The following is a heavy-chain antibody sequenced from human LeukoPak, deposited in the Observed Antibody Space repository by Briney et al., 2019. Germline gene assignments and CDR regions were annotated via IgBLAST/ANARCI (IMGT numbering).Heavy chain of an antibody. CDR2: IYYSGST. Sequence: SATLSLTCTVSGGSISSSSYYWGWIRPPPGKGLEWIGSIYYSGSTYYNPSLKSRVTISVDTSKNQFSLKLSSVTAADTAVYYCASDYCSGGSCYHDYWGQGTLVTVSS. CDR3: ASDYCSGGSCYHDY. V-gene: IGHV4-39*01. CDR1: GGSISSSSYY. D-gene: IGHD2-15*01. J-gene: IGHJ4*02.